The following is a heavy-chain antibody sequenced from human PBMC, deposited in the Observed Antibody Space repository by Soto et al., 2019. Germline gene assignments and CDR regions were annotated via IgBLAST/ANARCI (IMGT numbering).Heavy chain of an antibody. CDR2: TYYRSKWYN. D-gene: IGHD5-18*01. V-gene: IGHV6-1*01. J-gene: IGHJ4*02. Sequence: SQTLSLTCAISGDSVSSNSAAWNWIRQSPSRGLEWLGRTYYRSKWYNDYAVSVKSRITINPDTSKNQFSLQLNSVTPEDTAVYYCAREGHYGYWGIVRSDGPSQPHYFDYWGQGTLVTVSS. CDR3: AREGHYGYWGIVRSDGPSQPHYFDY. CDR1: GDSVSSNSAA.